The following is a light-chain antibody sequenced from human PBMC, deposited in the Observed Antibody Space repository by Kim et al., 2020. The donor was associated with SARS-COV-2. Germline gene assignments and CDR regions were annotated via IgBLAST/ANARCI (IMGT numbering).Light chain of an antibody. CDR2: EVS. Sequence: QSITVSCTGTSSDVGSYNLVSWYQQHPGKAPKLMIYEVSKRPSGVSNRFSGSKSGNTASLTISGLQAEDEADYYCCSYAGSSTWVVFGGGTQLTVL. CDR1: SSDVGSYNL. CDR3: CSYAGSSTWVV. V-gene: IGLV2-23*02. J-gene: IGLJ2*01.